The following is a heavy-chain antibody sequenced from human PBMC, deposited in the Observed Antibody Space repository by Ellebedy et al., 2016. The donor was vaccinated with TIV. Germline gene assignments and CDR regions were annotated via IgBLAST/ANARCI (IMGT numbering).Heavy chain of an antibody. V-gene: IGHV4-61*01. CDR2: IYYSGST. CDR1: GGSVSSGRYY. J-gene: IGHJ2*01. Sequence: SETLSLTXTVSGGSVSSGRYYWSWIRQPPGKGLEWIGYIYYSGSTYYNPSLKSRVTISVDTSKNQFSLKLSSVTAADTAVYYCARESSNTVTTPTLWYFDLWGRGTLVTVSS. D-gene: IGHD4-17*01. CDR3: ARESSNTVTTPTLWYFDL.